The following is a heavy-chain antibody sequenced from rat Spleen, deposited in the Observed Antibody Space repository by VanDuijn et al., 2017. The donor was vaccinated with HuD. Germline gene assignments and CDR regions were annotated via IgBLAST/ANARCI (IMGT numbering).Heavy chain of an antibody. CDR3: AREGNYGGAFDY. J-gene: IGHJ2*01. D-gene: IGHD1-11*01. V-gene: IGHV3-1*01. Sequence: DVQLQESGPDLVKPSQSLSLTCSVTAYSITTNYWDWIRKFPGNKMEWLGYISYSGSTSYNPSLKSRISITRDTSKNQFFLQLNSVTTEDTATYYCAREGNYGGAFDYWGQGVMVTVSS. CDR2: ISYSGST. CDR1: AYSITTNY.